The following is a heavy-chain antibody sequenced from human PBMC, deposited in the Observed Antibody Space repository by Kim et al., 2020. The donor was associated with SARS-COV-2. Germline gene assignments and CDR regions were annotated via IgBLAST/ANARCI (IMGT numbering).Heavy chain of an antibody. J-gene: IGHJ6*02. D-gene: IGHD2-2*01. CDR2: IYYSGST. Sequence: TLSLTCTVSGGSISSGAYYWSWIRQPPGKGLEWIGYIYYSGSTYYNPSLKSRVSISEDTSKNQFSLRLSSVTAADTAVYYCARGGVPTASDYYYGMDVWGQGTTVTVSS. V-gene: IGHV4-30-4*01. CDR3: ARGGVPTASDYYYGMDV. CDR1: GGSISSGAYY.